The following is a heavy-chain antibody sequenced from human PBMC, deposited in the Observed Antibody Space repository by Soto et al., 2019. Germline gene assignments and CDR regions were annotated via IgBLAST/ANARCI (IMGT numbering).Heavy chain of an antibody. CDR2: IHHAGSNT. CDR1: EFTFSTYG. J-gene: IGHJ4*02. Sequence: QVQLVESGGGVVQPGTSLRLSCAPSEFTFSTYGMHWVRQAPGNGLEWVASIHHAGSNTYYADTAKGRFTVSKDNSKNTLFLQMDSLRLGDTDVYFCGRGIRFLDYDYRGQVTLFIVSS. V-gene: IGHV3-33*01. CDR3: GRGIRFLDYDY. D-gene: IGHD3-16*01.